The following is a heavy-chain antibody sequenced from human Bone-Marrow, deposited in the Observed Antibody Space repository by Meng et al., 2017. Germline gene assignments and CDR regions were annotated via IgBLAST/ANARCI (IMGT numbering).Heavy chain of an antibody. CDR3: ASRGLDDAFDI. D-gene: IGHD3-10*01. CDR1: GGTFSSYA. CDR2: INPIFGTA. V-gene: IGHV1-69*06. Sequence: SVKVSCKASGGTFSSYAISWVRQAPGQGLEWMGGINPIFGTANYAQKFQGRVTITADKSTSTAYMELSSLRSEDTAVYYCASRGLDDAFDIWGQGTMVTVSS. J-gene: IGHJ3*02.